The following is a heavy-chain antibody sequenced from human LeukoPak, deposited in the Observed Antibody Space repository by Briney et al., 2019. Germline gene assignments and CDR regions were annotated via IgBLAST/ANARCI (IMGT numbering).Heavy chain of an antibody. Sequence: GGSLRPSCAASGFTFSSYSMSWVRQAPGKGLEWVSSISSSSSYIYYADSVKGRFTISRDNAKNSLYLQMNSLRAEDTAVYYCASGRYNWNDYWGQGTLVTVSS. CDR2: ISSSSSYI. V-gene: IGHV3-21*01. D-gene: IGHD1-1*01. CDR3: ASGRYNWNDY. CDR1: GFTFSSYS. J-gene: IGHJ4*02.